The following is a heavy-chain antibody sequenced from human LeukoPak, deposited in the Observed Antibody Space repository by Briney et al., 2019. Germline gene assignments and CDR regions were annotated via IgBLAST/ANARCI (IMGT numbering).Heavy chain of an antibody. V-gene: IGHV3-53*04. D-gene: IGHD6-19*01. CDR2: IYSAGNT. CDR3: ARGGTPGYSSGRIDY. Sequence: GGSLRLSCVASGFTVSSNYMSWVRQAPGKGLEWVSVIYSAGNTYYADSVKGRFTISRHNSENTLYLHMNSLRVEDTAVYFCARGGTPGYSSGRIDYWGQGTLVTVPS. CDR1: GFTVSSNY. J-gene: IGHJ4*02.